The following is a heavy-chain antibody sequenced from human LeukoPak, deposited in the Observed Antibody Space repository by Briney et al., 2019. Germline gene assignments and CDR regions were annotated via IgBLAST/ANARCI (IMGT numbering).Heavy chain of an antibody. D-gene: IGHD2-15*01. V-gene: IGHV4-4*07. Sequence: KPSETLSLTCTVSGGSIGSYYWSWIRQPAGKGLEWIGRVHTGGSTNYSPSLKSRVTMSVDTSKNQFSLNLSSVTAADTAVYYCAREFVVLVAATLPWFDPWGPGTLVTVSS. CDR1: GGSIGSYY. J-gene: IGHJ5*02. CDR3: AREFVVLVAATLPWFDP. CDR2: VHTGGST.